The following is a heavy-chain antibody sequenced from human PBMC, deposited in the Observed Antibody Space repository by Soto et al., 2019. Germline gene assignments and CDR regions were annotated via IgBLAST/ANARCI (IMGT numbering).Heavy chain of an antibody. Sequence: LRLSCEVSGLTFSNFAMSWVRQAPGKGLEWASAIGGSSGTTFYADSVKGRFTISKDYAKNMLYLQMNSLRAEDTAVYYCAKFKGFNWNYVSDYWGQGVPVTVSS. V-gene: IGHV3-23*01. CDR1: GLTFSNFA. CDR3: AKFKGFNWNYVSDY. D-gene: IGHD1-7*01. J-gene: IGHJ4*02. CDR2: IGGSSGTT.